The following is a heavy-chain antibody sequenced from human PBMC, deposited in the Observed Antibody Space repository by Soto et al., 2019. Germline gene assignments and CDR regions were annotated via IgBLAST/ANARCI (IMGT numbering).Heavy chain of an antibody. D-gene: IGHD3-22*01. CDR3: ARRTFTMIVVGDQGNAFDI. CDR2: IIPIFGTA. V-gene: IGHV1-69*01. CDR1: GGTFSSYA. J-gene: IGHJ3*02. Sequence: QVQLVQSGAEVKKPGSSVKVSCKASGGTFSSYAISWVRQAPGQGLEWMGGIIPIFGTANYAQKFQGRVTITADESTSTAYMELSSLRPEDTAVYYCARRTFTMIVVGDQGNAFDIWGQGTMVTVSS.